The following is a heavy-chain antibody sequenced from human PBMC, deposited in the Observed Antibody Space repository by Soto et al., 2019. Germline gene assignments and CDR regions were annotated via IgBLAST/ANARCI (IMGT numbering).Heavy chain of an antibody. J-gene: IGHJ4*02. CDR3: ARPVAGRGYFDY. CDR2: INAGNGNT. D-gene: IGHD6-19*01. Sequence: GASVKVSCKASGYTFTSYAMHWVRQAPGQRLEWMGWINAGNGNTKYSQKFQGRVTITRDTSASTAYMELSSLRSEDTAVYYCARPVAGRGYFDYWGQGTLVTVSS. V-gene: IGHV1-3*01. CDR1: GYTFTSYA.